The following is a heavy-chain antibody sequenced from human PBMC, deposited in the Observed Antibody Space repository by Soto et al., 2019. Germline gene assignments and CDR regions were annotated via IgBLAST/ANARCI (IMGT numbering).Heavy chain of an antibody. D-gene: IGHD3-10*01. Sequence: QVQLVQSGAEVKKPGSSVKVSCKASGGTFGNSAISWVRQAPGQGLEWIGGIIPSFATGNSAPEFQGRLTITADKSTTTAYVELSSLRSEDTAVYYCARSYYGSGSYWFYGMDVWGQGTTVTVSS. CDR3: ARSYYGSGSYWFYGMDV. CDR2: IIPSFATG. J-gene: IGHJ6*02. CDR1: GGTFGNSA. V-gene: IGHV1-69*06.